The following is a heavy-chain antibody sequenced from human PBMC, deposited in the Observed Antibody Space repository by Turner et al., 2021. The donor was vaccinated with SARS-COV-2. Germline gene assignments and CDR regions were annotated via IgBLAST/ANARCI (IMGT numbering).Heavy chain of an antibody. J-gene: IGHJ4*02. V-gene: IGHV4-59*01. CDR1: GDSISNYY. D-gene: IGHD3-16*02. Sequence: QVQLQESGPGLMKPSETLSLTCTVFGDSISNYYWIWMRQPPGKELKWLGNIHISGITNYNPSLKSRLVISIDTSKNQFSLNLTSVTAADTAIYYCARAYRGAITSLGYWGQGTLVTVAS. CDR2: IHISGIT. CDR3: ARAYRGAITSLGY.